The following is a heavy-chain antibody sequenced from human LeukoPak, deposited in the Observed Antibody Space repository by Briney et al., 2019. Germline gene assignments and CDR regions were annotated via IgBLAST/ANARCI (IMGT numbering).Heavy chain of an antibody. D-gene: IGHD2-21*01. Sequence: GGSLRLSCAASGLIVSANYMTWVRQTPGRGLEWVSIIYSGDSTYYADSVKGRFIISRDNSKNTLYLQMNSLRVEDTALYYCARVRRGLWPGFDPWGQGTLVTVSS. V-gene: IGHV3-66*01. CDR3: ARVRRGLWPGFDP. CDR1: GLIVSANY. J-gene: IGHJ5*02. CDR2: IYSGDST.